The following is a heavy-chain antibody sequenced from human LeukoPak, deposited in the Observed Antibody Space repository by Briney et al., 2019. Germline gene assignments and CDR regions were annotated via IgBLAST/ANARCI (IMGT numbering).Heavy chain of an antibody. CDR2: ISSSSYI. CDR3: ARMEIAVAGGFDY. D-gene: IGHD6-19*01. J-gene: IGHJ4*02. CDR1: GFTFSSYS. Sequence: GGSLRLSCAASGFTFSSYSMNWVRQAPGKGLEWVSSISSSSYIYYADSVKGRFTISRDNAKNSLYLQMNSLRAEDTAVYYCARMEIAVAGGFDYWGQGTLVTVSS. V-gene: IGHV3-21*01.